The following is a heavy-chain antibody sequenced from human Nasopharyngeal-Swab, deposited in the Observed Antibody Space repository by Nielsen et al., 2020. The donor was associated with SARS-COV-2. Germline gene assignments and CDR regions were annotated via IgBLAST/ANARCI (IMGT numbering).Heavy chain of an antibody. CDR2: IYYSGST. V-gene: IGHV4-30-4*01. J-gene: IGHJ6*02. D-gene: IGHD3-3*01. Sequence: WIRQPPGKGLEWIGYIYYSGSTYYNPSLKGRVTISVDTSKNQFSLKLSSVTAADTAVYYCARAEPYDFWSGYMPFYGMDVWGQGTTVTVSS. CDR3: ARAEPYDFWSGYMPFYGMDV.